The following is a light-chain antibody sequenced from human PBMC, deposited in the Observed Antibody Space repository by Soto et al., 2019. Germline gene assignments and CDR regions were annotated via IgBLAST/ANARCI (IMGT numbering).Light chain of an antibody. CDR1: QSISNL. J-gene: IGKJ5*01. CDR3: QQRNSWPLT. V-gene: IGKV3-11*01. CDR2: DAS. Sequence: EIVLTQSPATLSLSPGETATLFCRASQSISNLLAWYQQKPGQAPRLLIYDASTGAAGHIAKFSGSGSGTDFTLTISSLEPEDFAVYFCQQRNSWPLTFGQGTRLEI.